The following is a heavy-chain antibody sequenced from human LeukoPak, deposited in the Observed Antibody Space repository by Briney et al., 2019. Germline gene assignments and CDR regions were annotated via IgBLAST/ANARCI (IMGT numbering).Heavy chain of an antibody. CDR3: ARSGDYDFWSGPKYFDY. D-gene: IGHD3-3*01. Sequence: PSETLSLTCTVSGGSISSGYYWGWIRQPPGKGLEWIGSIYHSGSTYYNPSLKSRVTISVDTSKNQFSLKLSSVTAADTAVYYCARSGDYDFWSGPKYFDYWGQGTLVTVSS. CDR1: GGSISSGYY. CDR2: IYHSGST. J-gene: IGHJ4*02. V-gene: IGHV4-38-2*02.